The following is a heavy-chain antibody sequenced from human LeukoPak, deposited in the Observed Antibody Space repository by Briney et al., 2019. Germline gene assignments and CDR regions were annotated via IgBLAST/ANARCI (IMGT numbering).Heavy chain of an antibody. D-gene: IGHD6-19*01. J-gene: IGHJ4*02. CDR3: AKDTPLTAYTSGWSNNCFDY. V-gene: IGHV3-23*01. Sequence: GGSLRLSCAASGFSFRDYAMTWVRLAPGKGLEWVSTVSGGAEATYYADSVKGRFAISRDNSKSALYLQMNSLRAEDTAIYYCAKDTPLTAYTSGWSNNCFDYWGQGTLVTVSS. CDR1: GFSFRDYA. CDR2: VSGGAEAT.